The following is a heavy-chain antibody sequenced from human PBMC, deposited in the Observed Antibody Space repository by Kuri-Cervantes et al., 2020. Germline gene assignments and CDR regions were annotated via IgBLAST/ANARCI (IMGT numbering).Heavy chain of an antibody. Sequence: SQTLSLTCAISGYSINSAYYWGWIRQPPGKGLEWIGSIYQSGSAYYNPSFKSRLSISVDTSKNQFSLKLISVTAADTAVYFCARRGYDYGYDYWGQGALVTVSS. CDR3: ARRGYDYGYDY. CDR1: GYSINSAYY. V-gene: IGHV4-38-2*01. J-gene: IGHJ4*02. CDR2: IYQSGSA. D-gene: IGHD5-18*01.